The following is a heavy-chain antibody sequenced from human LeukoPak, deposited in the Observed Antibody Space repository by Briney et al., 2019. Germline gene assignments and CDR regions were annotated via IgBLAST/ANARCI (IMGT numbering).Heavy chain of an antibody. CDR2: INPNSGGT. V-gene: IGHV1-2*02. J-gene: IGHJ5*02. CDR1: GYTFTGYY. Sequence: ASVKVSCKASGYTFTGYYMQWVRQAPGQGLEWMGWINPNSGGTNYAQKFQGRVTMTRDTSISTAYMELSRLRSDDTAVYHCAREVVVVPAAIWLDPWGQGSLVTVSS. CDR3: AREVVVVPAAIWLDP. D-gene: IGHD2-2*01.